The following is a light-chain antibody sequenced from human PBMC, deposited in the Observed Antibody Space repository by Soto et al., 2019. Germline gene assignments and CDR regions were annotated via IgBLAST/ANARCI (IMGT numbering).Light chain of an antibody. Sequence: VLTPSPATLSLSPGPRATLSCRASQSVSSKLAWYQQRPGQAPRLLIYSASTRATGIPARFSGSGSGTEFTLTISSLQSEDFAVYYCHQYNHWLTWTFGQGTKVDI. CDR2: SAS. CDR3: HQYNHWLTWT. V-gene: IGKV3-15*01. CDR1: QSVSSK. J-gene: IGKJ1*01.